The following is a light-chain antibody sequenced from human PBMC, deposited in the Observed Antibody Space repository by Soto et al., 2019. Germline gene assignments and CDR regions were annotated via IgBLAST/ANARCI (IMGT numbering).Light chain of an antibody. Sequence: QSALTQPASVSGSPGQSITIACTGTSSDVGGYNYVSWYQQHPGKAPKLMIYEVSNRPSGVSNRFSGSKSGNTASLTISGLQPDDEADYYCSSYTSSSIDYVFGTGTKVTVL. CDR1: SSDVGGYNY. CDR3: SSYTSSSIDYV. CDR2: EVS. V-gene: IGLV2-14*01. J-gene: IGLJ1*01.